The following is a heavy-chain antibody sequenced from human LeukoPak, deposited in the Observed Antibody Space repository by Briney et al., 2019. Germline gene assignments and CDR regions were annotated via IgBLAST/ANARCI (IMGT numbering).Heavy chain of an antibody. CDR1: GFTLSSYW. CDR3: AREVRYSGYEWLFDY. V-gene: IGHV3-7*01. CDR2: IKQEGSEK. D-gene: IGHD5-12*01. Sequence: GGSLTLSCAPSGFTLSSYWMSWVREAPGKGLEWVTNIKQEGSEKFYVDSVKGRFTISRDNAKDSLYLQMNSLRAEDTAVYYCAREVRYSGYEWLFDYWGQGTLVTVSS. J-gene: IGHJ4*02.